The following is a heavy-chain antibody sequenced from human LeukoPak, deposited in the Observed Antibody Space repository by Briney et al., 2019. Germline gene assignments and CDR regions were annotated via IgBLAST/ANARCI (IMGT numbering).Heavy chain of an antibody. CDR1: GFTFGDYY. Sequence: GGSLRLSCAASGFTFGDYYMTWIRQAPGQGLEWVSYISSSGSNRYYADSVKGRFTIPRDNAQNSLYLQMNSLRAEDSAVYYCAIGNYRALYWGQGTLVTVSS. CDR3: AIGNYRALY. D-gene: IGHD1-7*01. V-gene: IGHV3-11*01. CDR2: ISSSGSNR. J-gene: IGHJ4*02.